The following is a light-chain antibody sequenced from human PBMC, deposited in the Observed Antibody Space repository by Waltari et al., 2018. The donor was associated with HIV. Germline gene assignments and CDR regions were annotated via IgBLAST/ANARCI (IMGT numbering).Light chain of an antibody. CDR1: SSDVGGYKY. CDR2: DVT. CDR3: CSYAGSYTLV. V-gene: IGLV2-11*01. Sequence: QSALTQPRSGSGSPGQSVTISCTGTSSDVGGYKYVSWYQQHPAKAPKLMIYDVTKRPSGVPDRFSGSKSVNTASLTISGLEAEDEADYYCCSYAGSYTLVFGGGTKLTVL. J-gene: IGLJ3*02.